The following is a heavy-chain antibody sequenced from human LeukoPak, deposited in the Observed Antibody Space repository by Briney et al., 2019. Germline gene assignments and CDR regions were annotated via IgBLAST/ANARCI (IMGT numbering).Heavy chain of an antibody. CDR3: AKDRRLAAFDY. D-gene: IGHD6-25*01. V-gene: IGHV3-48*01. CDR1: GFTFSSYS. CDR2: ISSSSSTI. Sequence: GRSLRLSCAASGFTFSSYSMNWVRQAPGKGLEWVSYISSSSSTIYYADSVKGRFTISRDNSKNTLYLQMNSLRAEDTAVYYCAKDRRLAAFDYGGQGTLVTVSS. J-gene: IGHJ4*02.